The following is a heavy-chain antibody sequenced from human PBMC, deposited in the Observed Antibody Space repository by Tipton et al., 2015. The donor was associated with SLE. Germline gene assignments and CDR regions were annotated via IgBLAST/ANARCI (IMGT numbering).Heavy chain of an antibody. CDR3: ARDLRSGGYYYYYYMEV. CDR1: GDYISNYY. D-gene: IGHD1-14*01. Sequence: TLSLTCTVSGDYISNYYWSWLRLPPGKGLEWLGYIYYGETTLYNPSLESRVTVSVDTSKNQLSLKLTSMTAADSAVYYCARDLRSGGYYYYYYMEVWGKGTTVTVSS. V-gene: IGHV4-59*01. CDR2: IYYGETT. J-gene: IGHJ6*03.